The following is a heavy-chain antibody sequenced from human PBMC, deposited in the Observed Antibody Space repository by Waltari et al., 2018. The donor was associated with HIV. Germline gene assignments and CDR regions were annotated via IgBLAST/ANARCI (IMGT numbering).Heavy chain of an antibody. CDR1: GGSISSYY. D-gene: IGHD5-18*01. J-gene: IGHJ4*02. CDR2: IYYSGST. CDR3: ARDGSRGYSYGYFDY. V-gene: IGHV4-59*01. Sequence: QVQLQESGPGLVKPSETLSLTCTVSGGSISSYYWSWIRQPPGKGLEWIGYIYYSGSTNYNPSLKSRVTISVDTSKNQFSLKLSSVTAADTAVYYCARDGSRGYSYGYFDYWGQGTLVTVSS.